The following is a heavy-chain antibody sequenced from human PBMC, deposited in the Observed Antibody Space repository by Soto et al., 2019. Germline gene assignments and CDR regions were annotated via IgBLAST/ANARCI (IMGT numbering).Heavy chain of an antibody. CDR2: MNPGSGDT. J-gene: IGHJ5*02. Sequence: ASVKVSCKASGYSFTNNDVSWVRQATGQGLEWMGWMNPGSGDTGYAQKFQGRVTMARDISIATAYMELSSLRSDDTAIYYCARMETFGSLNWFDPWGQGTLVTVSS. CDR1: GYSFTNND. CDR3: ARMETFGSLNWFDP. V-gene: IGHV1-8*01. D-gene: IGHD3-16*01.